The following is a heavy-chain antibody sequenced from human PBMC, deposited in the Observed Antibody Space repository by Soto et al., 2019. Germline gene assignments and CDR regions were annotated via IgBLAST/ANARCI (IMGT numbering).Heavy chain of an antibody. J-gene: IGHJ5*02. CDR1: GGTFSSYA. V-gene: IGHV1-69*13. CDR2: ITPIFGTA. D-gene: IGHD5-12*01. CDR3: ARGDGYNYVSWFDP. Sequence: ASVKVSCKASGGTFSSYAISWVRQAPGQGLEWMGGITPIFGTANYAQKFQGRVTITADESTSTAYMELSSLRSEDTAVYYCARGDGYNYVSWFDPWGQGTLVTVSS.